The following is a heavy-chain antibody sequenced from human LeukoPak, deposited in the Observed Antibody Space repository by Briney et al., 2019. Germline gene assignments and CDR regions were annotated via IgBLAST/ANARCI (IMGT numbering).Heavy chain of an antibody. CDR1: GGSISSSSYY. J-gene: IGHJ6*03. V-gene: IGHV4-39*07. Sequence: PSETLSLTCTVSGGSISSSSYYWGWIRQPPGKGLEWIGSIYYSGSTYYNPSLKSRVTISVDTSKNQFSLKLSSVTAADTAVYYCAREENYARGSYYYYYYYMDVWGKGTTVTISS. CDR3: AREENYARGSYYYYYYYMDV. D-gene: IGHD3-10*02. CDR2: IYYSGST.